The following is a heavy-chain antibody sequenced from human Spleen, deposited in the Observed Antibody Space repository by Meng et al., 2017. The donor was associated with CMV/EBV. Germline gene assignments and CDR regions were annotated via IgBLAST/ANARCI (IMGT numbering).Heavy chain of an antibody. Sequence: YCRSFRGYYWSWIRQPPGKGLEWIGEINHSGSTNYNPSLKSRVTISVDTSKNQFSLKLSSVTAADTAVYYCARGLGSSGPISGGDYWGQGTLVTVSS. D-gene: IGHD3-22*01. J-gene: IGHJ4*02. CDR2: INHSGST. CDR1: CRSFRGYY. CDR3: ARGLGSSGPISGGDY. V-gene: IGHV4-34*01.